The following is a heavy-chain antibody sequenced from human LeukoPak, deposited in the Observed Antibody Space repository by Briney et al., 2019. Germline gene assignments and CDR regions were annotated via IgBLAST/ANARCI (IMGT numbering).Heavy chain of an antibody. Sequence: GGSLRLSCAASGFTLSSNYMSWVRQAPGKGLEWVSVIYSGGSTYYADSVKGRFTISRDKSKNTLYLQMNSLRAEDTAVYYCARAGSYYPFDYWGQGTLVTVSS. CDR3: ARAGSYYPFDY. V-gene: IGHV3-53*01. CDR1: GFTLSSNY. CDR2: IYSGGST. J-gene: IGHJ4*02. D-gene: IGHD1-26*01.